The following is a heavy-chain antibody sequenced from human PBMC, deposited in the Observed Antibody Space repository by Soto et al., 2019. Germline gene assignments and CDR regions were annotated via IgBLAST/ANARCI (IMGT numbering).Heavy chain of an antibody. CDR1: GGSLKSGGYY. CDR3: ARHRGPTGPNY. J-gene: IGHJ4*02. CDR2: IYYTGRT. V-gene: IGHV4-31*02. D-gene: IGHD3-10*01. Sequence: SETLSLTCTVSGGSLKSGGYYWSWIRQHPGRGLEWIGYIYYTGRTYYNPSLESRVTFSVDTSKNQLSLNLNSVTATDTAVYYCARHRGPTGPNYWGQGTLVTVSS.